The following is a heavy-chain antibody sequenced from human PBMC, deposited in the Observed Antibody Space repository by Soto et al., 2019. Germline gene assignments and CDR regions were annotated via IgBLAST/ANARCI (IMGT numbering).Heavy chain of an antibody. CDR2: IYYSGST. V-gene: IGHV4-59*08. Sequence: SETLSLTCTVSGGSISSYYWSWIRQPPGKGLEWIGYIYYSGSTNYNPSLKSRVTISVDTSKNQFSLKLSSVTAADTAVYYCARLTTVTNNWYFDLWGRGTLVTAPQ. J-gene: IGHJ2*01. CDR3: ARLTTVTNNWYFDL. CDR1: GGSISSYY. D-gene: IGHD4-17*01.